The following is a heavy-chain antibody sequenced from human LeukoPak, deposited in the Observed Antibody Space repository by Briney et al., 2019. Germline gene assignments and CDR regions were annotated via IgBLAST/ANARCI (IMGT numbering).Heavy chain of an antibody. D-gene: IGHD3-22*01. CDR3: ARDGGYDSRKYYFDY. Sequence: NTGGSLRLSCVASGFTFNTYGMNWVRQAPGKGLEWVASISSSGTSKYSAGSLKGRFTISRDNARNSLYLHMNSLRAEDTALYYCARDGGYDSRKYYFDYWGQGTLVTVSS. V-gene: IGHV3-21*01. CDR1: GFTFNTYG. CDR2: ISSSGTSK. J-gene: IGHJ4*02.